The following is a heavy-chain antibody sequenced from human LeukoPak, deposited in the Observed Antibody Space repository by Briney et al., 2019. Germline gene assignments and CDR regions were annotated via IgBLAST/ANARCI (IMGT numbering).Heavy chain of an antibody. Sequence: SETLSLTCTVSGGSISSSSYYWGWIRQPPGKGLEWLGSIYYSGSTYYNPSLKSRVTISVDTSKNQFSLKLSSVTAADTAVYYCARLRYQWPDYWGQGTLVTVSS. CDR1: GGSISSSSYY. CDR2: IYYSGST. J-gene: IGHJ4*02. D-gene: IGHD6-19*01. V-gene: IGHV4-39*01. CDR3: ARLRYQWPDY.